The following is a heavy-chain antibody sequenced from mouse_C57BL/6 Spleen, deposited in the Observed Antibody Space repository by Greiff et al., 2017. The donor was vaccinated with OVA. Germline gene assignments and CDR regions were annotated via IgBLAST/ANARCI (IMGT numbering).Heavy chain of an antibody. J-gene: IGHJ2*01. CDR2: ISYDGSN. V-gene: IGHV3-6*01. Sequence: EVKLQESGPGLVKPSQSLSLTCSVTGYSITSGYYWNWIRQFPGNKLEWMGYISYDGSNNYNPSLKNRISITRDTSNNQFFLKLNSVTTEDTATYYCARRDYYFDYWGQGTTLTVSS. CDR1: GYSITSGYY. CDR3: ARRDYYFDY.